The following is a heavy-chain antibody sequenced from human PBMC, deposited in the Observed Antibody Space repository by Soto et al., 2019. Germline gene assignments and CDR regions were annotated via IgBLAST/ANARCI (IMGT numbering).Heavy chain of an antibody. CDR1: GFSLTNYG. D-gene: IGHD1-1*01. V-gene: IGHV3-30*18. Sequence: QVQLVESGGGVVQPGGSLRLSCAASGFSLTNYGMHWVRQAPGKGLEWVAVISYHGRDEFYADSVTGRFTISRDSSKNALSLQMHSMSPDDTAVYYCVKDHRRNTLTTAGFWGQGTLVAVSS. CDR2: ISYHGRDE. CDR3: VKDHRRNTLTTAGF. J-gene: IGHJ4*02.